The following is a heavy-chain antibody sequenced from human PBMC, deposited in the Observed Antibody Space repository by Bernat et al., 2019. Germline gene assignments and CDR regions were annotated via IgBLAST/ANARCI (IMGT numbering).Heavy chain of an antibody. CDR2: IDPSDSYT. V-gene: IGHV5-10-1*03. D-gene: IGHD2-15*01. CDR1: GYSFTSYW. CDR3: ASLYCSGGSCYGGDY. Sequence: EVQLVQSGAEVKKPGESLRISCKGSGYSFTSYWISWVRQMPGKGLEWMGRIDPSDSYTNYSPSFQGPVTMSADKSISTAYLQLSSLKASDTAMYYCASLYCSGGSCYGGDYWGQGTLVTVSS. J-gene: IGHJ4*02.